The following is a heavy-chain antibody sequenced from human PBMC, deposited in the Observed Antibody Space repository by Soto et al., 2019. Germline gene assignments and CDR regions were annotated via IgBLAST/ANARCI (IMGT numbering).Heavy chain of an antibody. Sequence: GGSLRLSCAASGFTFSSYGMHWVRQAPGKGLEWVAVISYDGSNKYYADSVKGRFTISRDNSKNTLYLQMNSLRAEYTAVYYYAKDRRGYSYGFAYWGQGTLVTVSS. V-gene: IGHV3-30*18. CDR1: GFTFSSYG. CDR2: ISYDGSNK. J-gene: IGHJ4*02. CDR3: AKDRRGYSYGFAY. D-gene: IGHD5-18*01.